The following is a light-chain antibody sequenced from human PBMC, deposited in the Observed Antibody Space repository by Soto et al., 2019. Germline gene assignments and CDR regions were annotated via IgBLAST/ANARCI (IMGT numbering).Light chain of an antibody. Sequence: ATLSCMASENVRTFVDWYQQKPGQAPRLLIYGASNRATDIPARFSGSGSGTDFTLTISNLEPEDFAVYYCQQHSHWPPWTFGQGTKVDIK. V-gene: IGKV3-11*01. CDR1: ENVRTF. CDR2: GAS. CDR3: QQHSHWPPWT. J-gene: IGKJ1*01.